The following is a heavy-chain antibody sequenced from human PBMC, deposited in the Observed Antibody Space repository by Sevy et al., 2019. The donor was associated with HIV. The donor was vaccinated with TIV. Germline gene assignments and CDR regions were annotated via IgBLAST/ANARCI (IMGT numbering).Heavy chain of an antibody. CDR2: IYPDDSET. J-gene: IGHJ4*02. CDR1: GYSFTDHW. D-gene: IGHD3-22*01. Sequence: GESLKISCKGSGYSFTDHWIGWVRQKPGKGLEWMGIIYPDDSETRYSPSFQGQVTFSADKSINNAYLQWGRLKASDTAMYYCATSRSGYLDSSGYYIYWGQGTLVTVSS. V-gene: IGHV5-51*01. CDR3: ATSRSGYLDSSGYYIY.